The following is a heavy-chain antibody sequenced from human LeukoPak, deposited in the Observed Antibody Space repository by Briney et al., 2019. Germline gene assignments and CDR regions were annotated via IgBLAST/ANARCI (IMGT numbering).Heavy chain of an antibody. V-gene: IGHV1-24*01. D-gene: IGHD6-19*01. Sequence: ASVKVSCKVSGYTLTELSMYWVRQAPGKGLEWMGGFDPEDGETIYAQKFQGRVTMTEDTSTDTAYMELSSLRSEDTAVYYCATDRRSGWLYDFDYWGQGTLVTVSS. J-gene: IGHJ4*02. CDR3: ATDRRSGWLYDFDY. CDR2: FDPEDGET. CDR1: GYTLTELS.